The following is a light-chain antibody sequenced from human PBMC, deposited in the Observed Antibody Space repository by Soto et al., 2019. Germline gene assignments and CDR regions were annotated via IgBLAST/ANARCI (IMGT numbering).Light chain of an antibody. CDR1: DSDVGGYDY. J-gene: IGLJ2*01. V-gene: IGLV2-14*01. Sequence: QSALTQPASVSGSPGQSITISCTGADSDVGGYDYVSWYQQHPGKAPKLIIYDVSHRPSGISNRFSGSKSGNTASLTISGLQAEDEADYYCSSYKISYTRVFGGGTKLTVL. CDR2: DVS. CDR3: SSYKISYTRV.